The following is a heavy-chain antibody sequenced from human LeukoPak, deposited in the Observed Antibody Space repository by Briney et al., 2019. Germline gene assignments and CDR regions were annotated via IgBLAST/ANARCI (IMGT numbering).Heavy chain of an antibody. J-gene: IGHJ4*02. D-gene: IGHD6-13*01. V-gene: IGHV3-23*01. CDR3: AKDYSGAGYSSSWYEVGFDY. CDR2: ISGSGGST. Sequence: GGSLRLSCAASGFTFSSYAMSWVRQALGKGLEWVSAISGSGGSTYYADSVKGRFTISRDNSKNTLYLQMNSLRAEDTAVYYCAKDYSGAGYSSSWYEVGFDYWGQGTLVTVSS. CDR1: GFTFSSYA.